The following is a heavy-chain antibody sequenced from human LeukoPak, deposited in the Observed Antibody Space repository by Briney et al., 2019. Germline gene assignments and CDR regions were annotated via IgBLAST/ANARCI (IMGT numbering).Heavy chain of an antibody. Sequence: SETLSLTCTVPGGSISSSSYYWGWIRQPPGKGLEWIGSIYYSGSTYYNPSLKSRVTISVDTSKNQSSLKLSSVTAADTAVYYCASYDILTSYGNVYFDYWGQGTLVTVSS. CDR3: ASYDILTSYGNVYFDY. CDR2: IYYSGST. D-gene: IGHD3-9*01. CDR1: GGSISSSSYY. J-gene: IGHJ4*02. V-gene: IGHV4-39*01.